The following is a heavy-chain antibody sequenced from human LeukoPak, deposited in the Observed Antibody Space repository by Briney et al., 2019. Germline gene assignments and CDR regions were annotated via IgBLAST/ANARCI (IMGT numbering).Heavy chain of an antibody. CDR3: GRSPDGVDN. J-gene: IGHJ4*02. V-gene: IGHV3-23*01. CDR1: GFNFANHA. D-gene: IGHD3-10*01. CDR2: ISGGGDIT. Sequence: TGGSLRLSCAASGFNFANHAMSWVRQTAGKGLEWVSAISGGGDITYYADSVKGRFTISRDNSKDTLFLQMNSLRVEDTAVYYCGRSPDGVDNWGQGTLVTVSS.